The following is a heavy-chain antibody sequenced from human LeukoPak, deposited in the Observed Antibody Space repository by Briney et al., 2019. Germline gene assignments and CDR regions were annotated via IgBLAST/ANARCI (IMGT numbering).Heavy chain of an antibody. J-gene: IGHJ3*02. CDR2: ITGSGGRT. D-gene: IGHD6-13*01. CDR1: QFKFNNYG. V-gene: IGHV3-23*01. CDR3: AKDAGQQQRDAFDI. Sequence: GGSLKLSCATSQFKFNNYGMTWVRQAPGKGLEWVSSITGSGGRTQYADSVQGRFTISRDNSKNTLYLQMNSLRAEDTAVYYCAKDAGQQQRDAFDIWGQGTMVTVSS.